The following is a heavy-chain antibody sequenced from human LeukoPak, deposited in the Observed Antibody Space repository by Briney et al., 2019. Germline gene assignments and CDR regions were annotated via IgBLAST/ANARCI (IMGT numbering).Heavy chain of an antibody. V-gene: IGHV3-23*01. Sequence: PGGSLRLSCAASGFTFSSYAMSWVRQAPGKGLEWVSAISGSGGSTYYADSVKGRFTISRDNSKNTLYLQMNSLRAEDTAVYYCANLTESWGYYGSGSYFNPTDYWGQGTLVTVSS. J-gene: IGHJ4*02. CDR2: ISGSGGST. CDR1: GFTFSSYA. CDR3: ANLTESWGYYGSGSYFNPTDY. D-gene: IGHD3-10*01.